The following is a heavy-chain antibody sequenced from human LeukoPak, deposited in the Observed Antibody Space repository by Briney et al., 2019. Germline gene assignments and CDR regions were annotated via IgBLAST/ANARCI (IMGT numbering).Heavy chain of an antibody. D-gene: IGHD3-10*01. J-gene: IGHJ4*02. Sequence: ASVKVSCKASGYIFNNFGVAWVRQAPGQGLEWLGWISPYNGNTKYAQKIQGRATMTTDTSTSTAYLELRSLRSDDTAVYYCARGEYDLLGDYWGQGTLVTVSS. CDR3: ARGEYDLLGDY. V-gene: IGHV1-18*01. CDR2: ISPYNGNT. CDR1: GYIFNNFG.